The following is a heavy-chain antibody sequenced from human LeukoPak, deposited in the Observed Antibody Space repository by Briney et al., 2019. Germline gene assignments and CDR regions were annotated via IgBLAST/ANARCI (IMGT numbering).Heavy chain of an antibody. CDR3: ARHGGPFGVVDNWFDP. Sequence: SETLSLTCTVSGGSISSYYWSWIRQPPGKGLEWIGYIYYSGTTNYNPSLKSRVTISVDTSKNDFSLKLRSVTAADTAVYYCARHGGPFGVVDNWFDPWGQGTLVTVSS. CDR2: IYYSGTT. J-gene: IGHJ5*02. V-gene: IGHV4-59*01. D-gene: IGHD3-3*01. CDR1: GGSISSYY.